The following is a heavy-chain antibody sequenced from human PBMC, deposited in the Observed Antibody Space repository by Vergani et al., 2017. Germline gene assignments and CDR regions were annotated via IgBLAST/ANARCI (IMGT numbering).Heavy chain of an antibody. D-gene: IGHD1-26*01. J-gene: IGHJ6*02. Sequence: VQLVESGGGLVQPGGSIRLSCFGSGFTFSTFNMHWVRQIPGKGLEYISGISSDGKSTNYAKSVKGRFIVTRDNSKNSLHLQMGNLRVEDTGIYYCSTDEQYTASWERGYFHVLDVWGQGTTVSVSS. CDR1: GFTFSTFN. CDR3: STDEQYTASWERGYFHVLDV. CDR2: ISSDGKST. V-gene: IGHV3-64*01.